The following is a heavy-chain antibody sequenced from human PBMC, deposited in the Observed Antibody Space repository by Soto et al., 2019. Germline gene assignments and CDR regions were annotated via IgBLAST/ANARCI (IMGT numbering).Heavy chain of an antibody. D-gene: IGHD6-19*01. J-gene: IGHJ6*02. Sequence: QVQLLQSGAEVKKPGSSVRVSCEASGGTFRTYAISCVRQAPGQGLEWMGEIIPIFGKVNYAQKFQGRVTITADDATATVYMDLRSLTSEATAVYSCAKGAVAGTPTSYYDSGMDVGGQGTTVTVS. CDR3: AKGAVAGTPTSYYDSGMDV. V-gene: IGHV1-69*12. CDR2: IIPIFGKV. CDR1: GGTFRTYA.